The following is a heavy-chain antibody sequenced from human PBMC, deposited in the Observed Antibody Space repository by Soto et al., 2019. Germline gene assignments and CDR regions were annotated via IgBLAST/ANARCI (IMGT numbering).Heavy chain of an antibody. CDR1: GGTLSDHG. V-gene: IGHV1-69*06. CDR3: ARGVYGSGNYYTGPSAFDI. CDR2: TIPVLNTA. Sequence: QVQLEQSGAEVKKPGSSVKISCKASGGTLSDHGVSWLRQAPGQGLAWVGGTIPVLNTANYAPKFQGRVTIAADKSTNIAYMELGSLRFDDTAFYYCARGVYGSGNYYTGPSAFDIWGQGTLVIVSS. J-gene: IGHJ3*02. D-gene: IGHD3-10*01.